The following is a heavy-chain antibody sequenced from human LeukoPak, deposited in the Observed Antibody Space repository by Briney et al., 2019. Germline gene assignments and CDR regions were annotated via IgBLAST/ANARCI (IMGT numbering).Heavy chain of an antibody. CDR3: ARAYYYDSSGYYEVPFDY. CDR2: IYYSGST. J-gene: IGHJ4*02. Sequence: PSETLSLTCTVSGGSVSGGSYYWSWIRQPPGKGLEWIGYIYYSGSTNYNPSLKSRVTISVDTSKNQFSLKLSSVTAADTAVYYCARAYYYDSSGYYEVPFDYWGQGTLVTVSS. V-gene: IGHV4-61*01. D-gene: IGHD3-22*01. CDR1: GGSVSGGSYY.